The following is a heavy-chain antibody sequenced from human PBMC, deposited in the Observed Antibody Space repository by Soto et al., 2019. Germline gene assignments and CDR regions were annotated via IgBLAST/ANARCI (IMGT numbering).Heavy chain of an antibody. CDR3: ARDHQVVVVHNAFDI. CDR1: GFTFSSYA. Sequence: VQLVESGGGVVQPGRSLRLSCAASGFTFSSYAMHWVRQAPGKGLEWVAVISYDGSNKYYADSVKGRFTISRDNSKNTLYLQMNSLRAEDTAVYYCARDHQVVVVHNAFDIWGQGTMVTVSS. D-gene: IGHD3-22*01. CDR2: ISYDGSNK. J-gene: IGHJ3*02. V-gene: IGHV3-30-3*01.